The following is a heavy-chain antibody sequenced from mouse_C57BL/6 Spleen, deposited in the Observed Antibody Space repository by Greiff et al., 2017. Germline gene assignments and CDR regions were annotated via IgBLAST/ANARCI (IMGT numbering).Heavy chain of an antibody. V-gene: IGHV5-4*01. CDR1: GFTFSSYA. CDR2: ISDGGSYT. J-gene: IGHJ2*01. CDR3: AREPAYYSNVYYFDY. Sequence: EVKLVESGGGLVKPGGSLKLSCAASGFTFSSYAMSWVRQTPEKRLEWVATISDGGSYTYYPDNVKGRFTISRDNATNNLDLQMSHLKSEDTAMYYCAREPAYYSNVYYFDYWGQGTTLTVSS. D-gene: IGHD2-5*01.